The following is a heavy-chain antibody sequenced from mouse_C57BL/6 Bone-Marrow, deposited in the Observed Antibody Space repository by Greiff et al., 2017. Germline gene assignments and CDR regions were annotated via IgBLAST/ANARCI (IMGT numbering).Heavy chain of an antibody. CDR3: AREVTTVVEWYFDV. J-gene: IGHJ1*03. CDR1: GYTFTDYY. V-gene: IGHV1-75*01. D-gene: IGHD1-1*01. Sequence: QVQLQQSGPELVKPGASVKISCKASGYTFTDYYINWVKQRPGQGLEWIGWIFPGSGSTYYNEKFKGKATLTVDKSSSTAYMLLSSLTSEDSAVYFCAREVTTVVEWYFDVWGTGTTVTVSS. CDR2: IFPGSGST.